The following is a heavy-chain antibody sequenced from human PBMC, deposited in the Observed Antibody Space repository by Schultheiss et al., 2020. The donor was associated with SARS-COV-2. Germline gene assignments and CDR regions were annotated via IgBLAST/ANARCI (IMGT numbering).Heavy chain of an antibody. CDR3: ARLIVYGILTGYYFFDY. Sequence: SETLSLTCGVYGGSFSGFYWNWIRQPPGKGLEWIGEINHSGSTNYNSSLKSRVTISVDTSKNQFSLKLSSVTAADTAVYYCARLIVYGILTGYYFFDYWGQGTLVTVSS. V-gene: IGHV4-34*01. CDR1: GGSFSGFY. D-gene: IGHD3-9*01. J-gene: IGHJ4*02. CDR2: INHSGST.